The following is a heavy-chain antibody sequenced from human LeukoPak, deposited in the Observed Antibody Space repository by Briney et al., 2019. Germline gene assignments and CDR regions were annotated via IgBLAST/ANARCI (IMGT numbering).Heavy chain of an antibody. V-gene: IGHV4-61*01. Sequence: PSETLSLTCTVSGGSISSSSYYWGWIRQPPGKGLEWIGYIYYSGSTNYNPSLKSRVTISVDTSKNQFSLKLSSVTAADTAVYYCARDGATTGAFDIWGQGTMVTVSS. CDR2: IYYSGST. CDR1: GGSISSSSYY. J-gene: IGHJ3*02. CDR3: ARDGATTGAFDI. D-gene: IGHD5-24*01.